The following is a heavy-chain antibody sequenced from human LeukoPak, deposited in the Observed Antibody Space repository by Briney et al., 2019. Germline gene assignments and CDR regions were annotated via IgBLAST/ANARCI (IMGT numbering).Heavy chain of an antibody. CDR2: ISYDGSNK. D-gene: IGHD3/OR15-3a*01. CDR1: EFTFSSYG. CDR3: ARDSGFSGTQRGEY. J-gene: IGHJ4*02. Sequence: GGSLRLSCAASEFTFSSYGMHWVRQAPGKELEWVAVISYDGSNKYYADSVKGRFTISRDNSKNTLYLQMNSLRAEDTAVYYCARDSGFSGTQRGEYWGQGTLVTVSS. V-gene: IGHV3-30*03.